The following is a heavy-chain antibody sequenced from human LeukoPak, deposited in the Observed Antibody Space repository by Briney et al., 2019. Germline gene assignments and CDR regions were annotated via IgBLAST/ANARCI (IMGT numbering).Heavy chain of an antibody. CDR3: ARQGRSYINPNRGWFDP. D-gene: IGHD2/OR15-2a*01. CDR1: GFSFSSYS. V-gene: IGHV3-21*06. Sequence: KPGGSLRLSCAASGFSFSSYSMNWVRQAPGKGLEWVSSLSSTSSDKRYAESVTGRFTISRDNPKHSVFLQMNSLRVEDTAVYYCARQGRSYINPNRGWFDPWGQGTLVIVSS. CDR2: LSSTSSDK. J-gene: IGHJ5*02.